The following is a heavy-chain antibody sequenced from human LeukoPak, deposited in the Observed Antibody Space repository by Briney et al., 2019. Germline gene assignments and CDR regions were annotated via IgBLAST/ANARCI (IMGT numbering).Heavy chain of an antibody. CDR1: GGTFSSYA. CDR2: MIPIFGTA. D-gene: IGHD5-18*01. J-gene: IGHJ6*03. CDR3: ARDTSRGPPVDTAMAHYYYYMDV. V-gene: IGHV1-69*13. Sequence: ASVKVSCKASGGTFSSYAISWVRQAPGQGLEWMGGMIPIFGTANYAQKFQGRVTITADESTSTAYMELSSLRSEDTAVYYCARDTSRGPPVDTAMAHYYYYMDVWGKGTTVTVSS.